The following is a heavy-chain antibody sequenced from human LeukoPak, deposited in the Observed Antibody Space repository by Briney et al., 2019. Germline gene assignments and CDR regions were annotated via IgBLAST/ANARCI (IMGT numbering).Heavy chain of an antibody. D-gene: IGHD3-22*01. Sequence: GGSLRLSCAAPAFTLIDQYMDWVRQAPGKGVEWIGRSRNKANSHTTEYVASVKGRFTISRDDSGNLMYLQMNSLKIEDTAVYFCARDRGKRGYTAFDIWGQGTEVTVSS. V-gene: IGHV3-72*01. CDR2: SRNKANSHTT. J-gene: IGHJ3*02. CDR3: ARDRGKRGYTAFDI. CDR1: AFTLIDQY.